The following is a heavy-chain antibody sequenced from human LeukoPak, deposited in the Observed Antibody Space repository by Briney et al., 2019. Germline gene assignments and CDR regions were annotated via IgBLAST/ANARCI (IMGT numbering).Heavy chain of an antibody. J-gene: IGHJ4*02. V-gene: IGHV4-34*01. CDR1: GGSFSGYY. CDR3: ASLSQDYYDSSGYYYFDY. Sequence: SETLSLTCAVYGGSFSGYYWSWIRQPPGKGLEWIGEINHSRSTNYNPSLKSRVTISVDTSKNQFSLKLSSVTAADTAVYYCASLSQDYYDSSGYYYFDYWGQGTLVTVSS. D-gene: IGHD3-22*01. CDR2: INHSRST.